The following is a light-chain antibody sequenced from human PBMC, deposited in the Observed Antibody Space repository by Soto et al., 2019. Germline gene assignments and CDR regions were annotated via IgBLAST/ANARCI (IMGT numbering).Light chain of an antibody. CDR1: ERVSSSY. J-gene: IGKJ5*01. V-gene: IGKV3D-20*01. CDR2: DAS. Sequence: EIVMTQSPATLSVSPGERATLSCGASERVSSSYVAWYQMKAGLAPRLLIHDASTRASGIPDRFRGSKSGTDFTLTIRGLGPEDAALYYCQQYGSSPITFGQGTRLE. CDR3: QQYGSSPIT.